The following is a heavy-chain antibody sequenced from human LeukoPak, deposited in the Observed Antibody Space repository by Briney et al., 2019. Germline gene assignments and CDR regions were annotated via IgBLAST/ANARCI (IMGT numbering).Heavy chain of an antibody. Sequence: GGSLRLSCAASGFTFSSYAMSWVRKAPGKGLEWVSAISGSGGSTYYADSVKGRFTISRDNSKNTLYLQMNSLRAEDTAVYYCAKAVPTIAARLCWFDPWGQGTLVTVSS. CDR2: ISGSGGST. V-gene: IGHV3-23*01. D-gene: IGHD6-6*01. CDR3: AKAVPTIAARLCWFDP. CDR1: GFTFSSYA. J-gene: IGHJ5*02.